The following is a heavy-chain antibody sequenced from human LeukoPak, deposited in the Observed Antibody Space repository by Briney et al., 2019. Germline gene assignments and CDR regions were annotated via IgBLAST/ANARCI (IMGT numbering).Heavy chain of an antibody. CDR3: ARAPSVVTPVGYRFDP. J-gene: IGHJ5*02. V-gene: IGHV4-34*01. CDR2: INHSGST. CDR1: GGSFSGYY. Sequence: SETLSLTCAVYGGSFSGYYWSWIRQPPGKGLEWIGEINHSGSTNYNPSLKSRVTISVDTSKNQFSLKLSSVTAADTAVCYCARAPSVVTPVGYRFDPWGQGTLVTVSS. D-gene: IGHD4-23*01.